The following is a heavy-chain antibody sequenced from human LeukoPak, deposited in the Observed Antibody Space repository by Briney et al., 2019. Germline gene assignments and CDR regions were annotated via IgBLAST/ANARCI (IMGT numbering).Heavy chain of an antibody. CDR3: ARGPQWFGELSAYFDY. CDR2: INAGSGNT. CDR1: GYTFTSYA. J-gene: IGHJ4*02. D-gene: IGHD3-10*01. V-gene: IGHV1-3*01. Sequence: ASVKVSCKASGYTFTSYAMHWVRQAPGQRLEWMGWINAGSGNTKYSQKFQGRVTITRDTSASTAYTELSSLRSEDTAVYYCARGPQWFGELSAYFDYWGQGTLVTVSS.